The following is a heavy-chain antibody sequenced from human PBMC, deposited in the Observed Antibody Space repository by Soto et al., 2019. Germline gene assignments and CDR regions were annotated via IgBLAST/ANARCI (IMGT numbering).Heavy chain of an antibody. CDR2: ISGSGGST. J-gene: IGHJ4*02. Sequence: GGSLRLSCAASGFTFSSYAMSWVRQAPGKGLEWVSAISGSGGSTYYADSVKGRFTISRDNSKNTLYLQMNSLRAEDTAVYYCARRGLETYYDILTGYYNFDYWGQGTLVTVSS. V-gene: IGHV3-23*01. CDR3: ARRGLETYYDILTGYYNFDY. CDR1: GFTFSSYA. D-gene: IGHD3-9*01.